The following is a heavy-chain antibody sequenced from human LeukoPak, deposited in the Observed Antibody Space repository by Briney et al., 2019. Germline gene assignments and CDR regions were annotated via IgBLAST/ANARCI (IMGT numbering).Heavy chain of an antibody. CDR2: IYYSGST. CDR1: GGSISSSSYY. V-gene: IGHV4-39*01. J-gene: IGHJ4*02. D-gene: IGHD2-2*01. Sequence: SETLSLTCTVSGGSISSSSYYWGWIRQPPGKGLEWIGSIYYSGSTYYNPSLKSRVTISVDTSKNQFSLKLSSVTAADMAVYYCARVIAVPAAPYFDYWGQGTLVTVSS. CDR3: ARVIAVPAAPYFDY.